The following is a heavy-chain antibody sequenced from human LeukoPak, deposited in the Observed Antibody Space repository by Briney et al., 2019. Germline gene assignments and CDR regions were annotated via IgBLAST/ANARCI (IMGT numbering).Heavy chain of an antibody. J-gene: IGHJ4*02. V-gene: IGHV1-58*02. CDR1: GCTFTSSA. CDR2: IVVGRGNT. D-gene: IGHD3-22*01. CDR3: AADRRYDSSGYYIFDY. Sequence: GTSVKVSCKASGCTFTSSAMQWVRQARGQRLEWIGWIVVGRGNTNYAQKFQERVTITRDMSTSTAYMELSSLRSEDTAVYYCAADRRYDSSGYYIFDYWGQGTLVTVSS.